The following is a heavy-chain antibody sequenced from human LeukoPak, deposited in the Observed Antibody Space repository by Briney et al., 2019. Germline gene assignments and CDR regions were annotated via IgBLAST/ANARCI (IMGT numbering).Heavy chain of an antibody. V-gene: IGHV3-23*01. CDR1: GFTFSNYV. CDR2: ISESGGST. J-gene: IGHJ4*02. Sequence: RGGSLRLSCAASGFTFSNYVMSWVRQAPGKGLGWVSGISESGGSTYYADSVKGRFTITRYNSKNTLYLQMNSLRAEDTAVYHCAKDLVRGDYWGQGTLVTVSS. CDR3: AKDLVRGDY. D-gene: IGHD3-10*01.